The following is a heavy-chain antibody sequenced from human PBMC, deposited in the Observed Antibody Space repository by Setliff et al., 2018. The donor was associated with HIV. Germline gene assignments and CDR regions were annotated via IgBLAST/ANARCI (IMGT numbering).Heavy chain of an antibody. D-gene: IGHD3-10*01. CDR3: ARYGPDTYQPLWSSGV. CDR2: IYYSGST. V-gene: IGHV4-39*07. J-gene: IGHJ2*01. Sequence: SETLSLTCTVSGGSISSSSYYWGWIRQPPGKGLEWIGSIYYSGSTYYNPSLKSRVTISMDTSKNQFSLKLTSVTAADTSVYYCARYGPDTYQPLWSSGVWGRGTMVTVSS. CDR1: GGSISSSSYY.